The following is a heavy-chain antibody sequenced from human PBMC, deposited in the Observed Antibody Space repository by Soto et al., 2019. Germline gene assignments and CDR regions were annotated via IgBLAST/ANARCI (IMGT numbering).Heavy chain of an antibody. CDR1: GFTFSSYA. CDR2: ISGSGVSA. Sequence: GGSLGLSCAASGFTFSSYAMSWVRQAPGKGLEYVSTISGSGVSAYYADSVKGRFTISRDNSKNTLYLQMNSLRAEDTAIYYCAKPLQVYWGQGTLVTGSS. J-gene: IGHJ4*02. CDR3: AKPLQVY. V-gene: IGHV3-23*01.